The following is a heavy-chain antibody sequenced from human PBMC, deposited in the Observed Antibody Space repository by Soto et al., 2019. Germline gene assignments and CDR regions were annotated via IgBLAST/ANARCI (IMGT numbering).Heavy chain of an antibody. D-gene: IGHD3-16*01. Sequence: QVQLVQSGAEVKKPGSSVKVSCKASGDTFTTYTINWVRQAPGQGLEWMGGIVPILGAGNYAQKFQGRVTITADRSTTTAYLELSSLRSDGAAVYYCAREGEGIPAHRYWGQGTLVTVSS. V-gene: IGHV1-69*06. CDR3: AREGEGIPAHRY. CDR2: IVPILGAG. CDR1: GDTFTTYT. J-gene: IGHJ4*02.